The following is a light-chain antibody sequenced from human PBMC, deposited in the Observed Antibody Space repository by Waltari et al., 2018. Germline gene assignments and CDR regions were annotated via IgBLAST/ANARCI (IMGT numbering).Light chain of an antibody. Sequence: QSALTQPASVSGSPGQSITISCSATDTDVGAHAFFSWYQQHPGKAPHLIIYEVSDRPSGISNRFSASKSGNTASLTISGLQAEDEADYYCSSYTTSSAPGVFGTGTRVTVL. CDR1: DTDVGAHAF. CDR3: SSYTTSSAPGV. J-gene: IGLJ1*01. CDR2: EVS. V-gene: IGLV2-14*01.